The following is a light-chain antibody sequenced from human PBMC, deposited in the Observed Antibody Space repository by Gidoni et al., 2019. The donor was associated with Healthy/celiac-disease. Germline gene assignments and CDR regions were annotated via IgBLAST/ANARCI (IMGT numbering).Light chain of an antibody. CDR3: VLYIPGGTWV. CDR2: STN. V-gene: IGLV8-61*01. Sequence: QTVVTQEPSFSVSPGGTVTLTCGLSSGSVSTSYYPSWYQQTPGQTPRTLIYSTNTRSSGVPDRFSGSILGNKAALTITGAQADDESHYYCVLYIPGGTWVFGGGTKLTVL. CDR1: SGSVSTSYY. J-gene: IGLJ3*02.